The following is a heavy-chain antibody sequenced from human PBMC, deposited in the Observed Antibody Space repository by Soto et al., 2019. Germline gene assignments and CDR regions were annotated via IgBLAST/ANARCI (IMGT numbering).Heavy chain of an antibody. CDR1: GFTFSNYW. CDR3: VRDVWGPED. Sequence: EVQLVESGGGLVQPGGSLRLSCAVSGFTFSNYWMHWVRQAPGKGLLYLSYINKDGSTTNYADSVKGRFTISRDNAKNTLYLQMIRLRGEDTAVYYCVRDVWGPEDWGQGNLVTVSS. J-gene: IGHJ4*02. D-gene: IGHD7-27*01. CDR2: INKDGSTT. V-gene: IGHV3-74*01.